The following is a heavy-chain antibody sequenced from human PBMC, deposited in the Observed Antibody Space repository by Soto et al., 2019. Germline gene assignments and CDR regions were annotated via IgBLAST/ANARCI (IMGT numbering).Heavy chain of an antibody. CDR1: GYSFTSYW. D-gene: IGHD6-19*01. CDR3: ARHEGRLYSSGWYGVY. J-gene: IGHJ4*02. CDR2: IYPGDSDT. Sequence: GESLKISCKGSGYSFTSYWIGWVRQMPGKGLEWMGIIYPGDSDTRYSPSFQGQVTISADKSISTAYLQWSSLKASDTAMYYCARHEGRLYSSGWYGVYWGQGTLVTVSS. V-gene: IGHV5-51*01.